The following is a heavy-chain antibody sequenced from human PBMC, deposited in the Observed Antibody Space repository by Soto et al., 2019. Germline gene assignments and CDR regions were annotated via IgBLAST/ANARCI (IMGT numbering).Heavy chain of an antibody. CDR3: ARALYSKHYYYYRMDV. J-gene: IGHJ6*04. CDR1: GFTVSSNY. Sequence: GGSLRLSCAASGFTVSSNYMSWVRQAPGKGLEWVSVIYSGGSTYYADSVKGRFTISRDNSKNTLYLQMNSLRAEDTAVYYCARALYSKHYYYYRMDVWGNGTKVTV. CDR2: IYSGGST. D-gene: IGHD4-4*01. V-gene: IGHV3-53*01.